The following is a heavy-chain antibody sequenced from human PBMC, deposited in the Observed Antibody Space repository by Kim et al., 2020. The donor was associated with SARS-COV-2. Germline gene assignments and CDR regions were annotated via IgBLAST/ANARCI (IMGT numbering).Heavy chain of an antibody. CDR1: GFTFSSYA. Sequence: GGSLRLSCAASGFTFSSYAMHWVRQAPGKGLEWVAVISYDGSNKYYADSVKGRFTISRDNSKNTLYLQMNSLRAEDTAVYYCARAGSGRYFNWFDPWGQG. D-gene: IGHD3-10*01. CDR2: ISYDGSNK. CDR3: ARAGSGRYFNWFDP. V-gene: IGHV3-30-3*01. J-gene: IGHJ5*02.